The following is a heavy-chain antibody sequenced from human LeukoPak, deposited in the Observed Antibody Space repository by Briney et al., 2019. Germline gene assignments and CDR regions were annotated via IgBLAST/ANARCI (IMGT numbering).Heavy chain of an antibody. V-gene: IGHV3-74*01. CDR1: VFTFSTYW. CDR2: SHRDGTST. Sequence: GGPLRLSAASSVFTFSTYWMQGVRPIPPKGRVWVSRSHRDGTSTQYADSVSGRFSISRDNAEDTLYLQMNSLRAEDTAVSYCARGQEAAGNWFFDGWGRGTLVTVSS. D-gene: IGHD6-13*01. J-gene: IGHJ2*01. CDR3: ARGQEAAGNWFFDG.